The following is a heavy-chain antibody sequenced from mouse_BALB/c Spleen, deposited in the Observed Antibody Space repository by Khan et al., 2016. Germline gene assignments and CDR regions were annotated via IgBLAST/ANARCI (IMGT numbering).Heavy chain of an antibody. D-gene: IGHD2-14*01. CDR3: ARGTSALYDSLDY. J-gene: IGHJ4*01. CDR1: GYTFTDYA. CDR2: ISTYYGDA. V-gene: IGHV1S137*01. Sequence: QVQLKESGAELVRPGVSVKISCKGSGYTFTDYALHWVKQSHAKSLEWIGIISTYYGDATYNQKFKDKATMTVDKSSGTTYMELARLTSEDSAIYYCARGTSALYDSLDYWGQGTSVTVSS.